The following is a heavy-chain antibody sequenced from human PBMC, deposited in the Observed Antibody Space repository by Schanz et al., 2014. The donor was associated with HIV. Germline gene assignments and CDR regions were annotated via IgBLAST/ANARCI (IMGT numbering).Heavy chain of an antibody. J-gene: IGHJ6*02. Sequence: QVQLVESGGGVVQPGRSLRLSCAASGFTFGDYGMHWVRQAPGKGLEWVAVISYDGSNKNYADSVKGRFTISRDNSKNTLYLQMNSLRAEDTAVYYCARDVSHDSSGHYSDYYYGMDVWGQGTTVTVSS. CDR3: ARDVSHDSSGHYSDYYYGMDV. CDR2: ISYDGSNK. D-gene: IGHD3-22*01. V-gene: IGHV3-30*19. CDR1: GFTFGDYG.